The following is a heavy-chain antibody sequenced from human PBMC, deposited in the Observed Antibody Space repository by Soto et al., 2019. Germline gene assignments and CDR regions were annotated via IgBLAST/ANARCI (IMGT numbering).Heavy chain of an antibody. CDR3: AKARFYFDSSPYDS. Sequence: EVQLVESGGGVVQPGGSLRLSCAASGFTFEDYALHWVRQSSGKGPEWVSLINADGTDTYYAHSVNGRFTISRDNRKASFFLQMNSLRPEDSAMYYCAKARFYFDSSPYDSWGQGPLVTVTS. D-gene: IGHD3-22*01. CDR2: INADGTDT. V-gene: IGHV3-43*02. J-gene: IGHJ4*02. CDR1: GFTFEDYA.